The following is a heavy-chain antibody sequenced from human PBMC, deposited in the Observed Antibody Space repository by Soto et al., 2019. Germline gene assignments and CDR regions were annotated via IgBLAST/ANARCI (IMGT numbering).Heavy chain of an antibody. CDR3: ARDPYHVLMVNAPNLYGMDV. V-gene: IGHV3-48*01. D-gene: IGHD2-8*01. J-gene: IGHJ6*02. Sequence: GGSLRLSCAASGFIFSTYSMNWVRQGPGKGLEWVSYISSSSSTIFYTDSVKGRFTVSRDNAKNSLYLQMNSLRAEDTAVYYCARDPYHVLMVNAPNLYGMDVWGQGTTVTVSS. CDR1: GFIFSTYS. CDR2: ISSSSSTI.